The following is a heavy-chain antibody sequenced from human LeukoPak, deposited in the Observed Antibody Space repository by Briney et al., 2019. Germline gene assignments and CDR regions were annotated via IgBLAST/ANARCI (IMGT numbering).Heavy chain of an antibody. Sequence: PGESLEISCKGSRYSFTNYWIAWVRQMPGKGLEWKGIIHPADADTRHNPSFQGQVTISADKSISTAFLQWSSLKASDTAMYYCASPVDTSMAFDYWGQGTPVTVSS. J-gene: IGHJ4*02. CDR1: RYSFTNYW. V-gene: IGHV5-51*01. CDR3: ASPVDTSMAFDY. CDR2: IHPADADT. D-gene: IGHD5-18*01.